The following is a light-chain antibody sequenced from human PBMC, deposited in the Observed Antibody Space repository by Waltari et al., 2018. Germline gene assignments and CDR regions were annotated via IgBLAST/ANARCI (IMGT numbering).Light chain of an antibody. CDR2: DAS. CDR1: QGIASA. J-gene: IGKJ2*01. CDR3: QQFNNFPYT. V-gene: IGKV1D-13*01. Sequence: AIQLTQSPSSLSASVGDRVTITCRASQGIASALAWYQQKPGKPPKVLIYDASSLESGVPPRFSGSGSGTDFTLTISSLQPEDFATYHCQQFNNFPYTFGQGTKLEIK.